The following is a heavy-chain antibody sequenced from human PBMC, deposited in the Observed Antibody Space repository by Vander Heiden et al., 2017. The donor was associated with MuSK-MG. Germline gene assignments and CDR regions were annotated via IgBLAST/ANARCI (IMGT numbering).Heavy chain of an antibody. CDR3: ARHWGTLTSTNRRGAFDI. CDR2: IYPDDSDT. J-gene: IGHJ3*02. Sequence: EVQLVQSGAEVKKPGESLKISCKGSGYTFTKFWIGWVRQMPGKGLEWMGIIYPDDSDTRSSPSLQGQVTLSVDKSISTAYLQWSSLKTSDTAIYYCARHWGTLTSTNRRGAFDIWGQGTMVTVSS. CDR1: GYTFTKFW. V-gene: IGHV5-51*01. D-gene: IGHD2-8*01.